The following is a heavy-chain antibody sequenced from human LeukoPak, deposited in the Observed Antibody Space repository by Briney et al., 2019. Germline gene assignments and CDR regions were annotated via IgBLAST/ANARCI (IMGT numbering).Heavy chain of an antibody. CDR2: ISAGGGRT. J-gene: IGHJ3*02. CDR1: GFTFSSCA. D-gene: IGHD6-19*01. V-gene: IGHV3-23*01. CDR3: ARPLAGAFDI. Sequence: GGSLRLSCAASGFTFSSCAMSWVRQAPGKGLEWVSGISAGGGRTFYADSVKGRFTISRDNSKNTLYLQMNSLRAEDTAVYYCARPLAGAFDIWGRGTMVTVSS.